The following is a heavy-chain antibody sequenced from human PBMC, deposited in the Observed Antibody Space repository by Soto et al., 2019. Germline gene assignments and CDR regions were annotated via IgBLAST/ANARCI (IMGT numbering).Heavy chain of an antibody. Sequence: QVQLQESGPGLVKPSETLSLTCTVSGASISNYYWNWIRQPPGKELEYIGYIYYSGTTYYNPSLRGRVSISVDTSTKQFALKLTSVTAADTAFYYSAGDRGDSIEYWGQGILVTVSS. CDR1: GASISNYY. D-gene: IGHD2-21*02. CDR3: AGDRGDSIEY. V-gene: IGHV4-59*01. J-gene: IGHJ4*02. CDR2: IYYSGTT.